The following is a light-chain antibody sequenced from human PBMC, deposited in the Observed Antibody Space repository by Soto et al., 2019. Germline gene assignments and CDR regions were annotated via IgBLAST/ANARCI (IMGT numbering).Light chain of an antibody. Sequence: DIVLTQSPATLSLSPGERASLSCRASQSVGTSLARYQQRPGQAPRLLLSAASTRATGIPARFSGSGTGTDFTLTISGLQPEDVAVYYCQQRVNWPPRDTFGQGTKLEIK. CDR1: QSVGTS. V-gene: IGKV3-11*01. CDR2: AAS. CDR3: QQRVNWPPRDT. J-gene: IGKJ2*01.